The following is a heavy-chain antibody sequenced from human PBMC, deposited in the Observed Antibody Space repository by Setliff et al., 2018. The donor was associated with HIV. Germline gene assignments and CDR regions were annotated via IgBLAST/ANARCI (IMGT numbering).Heavy chain of an antibody. D-gene: IGHD6-13*01. CDR1: GASITSGSFY. CDR3: ARSDSGYRSSWAPFDI. J-gene: IGHJ3*02. CDR2: TYTNGRL. Sequence: SETLSLTCSVSGASITSGSFYWTWIRKPAGKGLEWIGHTYTNGRLNYNPSLQSRVAISMDTSRNRFSLTLSSVTAADTAVYYCARSDSGYRSSWAPFDIWGQGTRVTV. V-gene: IGHV4-61*09.